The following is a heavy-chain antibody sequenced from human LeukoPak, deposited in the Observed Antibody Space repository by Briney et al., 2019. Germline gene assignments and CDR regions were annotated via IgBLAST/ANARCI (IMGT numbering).Heavy chain of an antibody. V-gene: IGHV3-23*01. CDR3: ARDQPYYYDSSGYYPTLDY. CDR2: IRGNGGPT. J-gene: IGHJ4*02. Sequence: PGGSLRLSCAASGFTFSSYAMTWVRQAPGRGLEWVSAIRGNGGPTYYADSVKGRFTISRDNSKNTLYLQMNSLRAEDTAVHYCARDQPYYYDSSGYYPTLDYWGQGTLVTVSS. CDR1: GFTFSSYA. D-gene: IGHD3-22*01.